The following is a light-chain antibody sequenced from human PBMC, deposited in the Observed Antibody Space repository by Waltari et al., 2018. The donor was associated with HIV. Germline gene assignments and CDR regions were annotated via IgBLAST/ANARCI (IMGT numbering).Light chain of an antibody. CDR2: DDS. CDR1: SSAVGGYNY. V-gene: IGLV2-23*01. J-gene: IGLJ3*02. CDR3: CSYVGSSTWV. Sequence: QSALTQPASVSGSPGQSITISCTGTSSAVGGYNYVSWYQQHPGKAPKVMIYDDSKRPSGVSNRFSGSKSGNTASLTISGLQAEDEADYYCCSYVGSSTWVFGGGTKLTVL.